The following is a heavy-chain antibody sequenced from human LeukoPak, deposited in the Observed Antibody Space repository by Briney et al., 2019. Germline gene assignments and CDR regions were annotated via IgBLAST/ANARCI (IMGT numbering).Heavy chain of an antibody. CDR1: GFTFSSCG. V-gene: IGHV3-30*18. D-gene: IGHD1-26*01. CDR3: AKDRVGATER. Sequence: GGSLLLSCAASGFTFSSCGMHGVRQAPGKGLEWVAVISYDGSNKYYADSVKGRFTISRDNSKNTLYLQMNSLRAEDTAVYYCAKDRVGATERWGQGTLVTVSS. J-gene: IGHJ4*02. CDR2: ISYDGSNK.